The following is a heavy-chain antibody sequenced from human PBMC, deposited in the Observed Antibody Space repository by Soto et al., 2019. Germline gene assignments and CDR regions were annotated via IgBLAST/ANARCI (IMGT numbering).Heavy chain of an antibody. D-gene: IGHD1-26*01. Sequence: QVQLVQSGAEVKKPGASVKVSCKASGYTFTSYGISWVRQAPGHGIEGMGWISAYNGNTNYAQKLQGRVTMTTDTSTSTAYMELRSLISDDTAVYYCARDSRWARGSYYACWGQGTPVTVSS. CDR1: GYTFTSYG. V-gene: IGHV1-18*01. CDR2: ISAYNGNT. CDR3: ARDSRWARGSYYAC. J-gene: IGHJ4*02.